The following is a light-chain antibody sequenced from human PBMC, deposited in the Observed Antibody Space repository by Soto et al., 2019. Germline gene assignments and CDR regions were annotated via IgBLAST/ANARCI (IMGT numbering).Light chain of an antibody. J-gene: IGKJ1*01. Sequence: DIQMTQSPSTLSGSVGDRVTITCRASQTISSWLAWYQQKPGKAPKLLMYKASTLKSGVPSRFSGSASGTEFTLTISIQQPDDFATYYYQRYNSYPDAFGQGTKVELK. CDR2: KAS. CDR1: QTISSW. CDR3: QRYNSYPDA. V-gene: IGKV1-5*03.